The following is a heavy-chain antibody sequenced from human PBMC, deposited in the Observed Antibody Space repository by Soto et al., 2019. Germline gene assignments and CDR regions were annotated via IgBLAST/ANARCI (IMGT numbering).Heavy chain of an antibody. CDR2: IIPIFGTA. CDR3: TRDSKKRATYYDFWSGYYTGYYYGMDV. CDR1: GATFSSYA. V-gene: IGHV1-69*13. J-gene: IGHJ6*02. D-gene: IGHD3-3*01. Sequence: SVKVSCKASGATFSSYAISWVRQAPGQGHKKIGAIIPIFGTANYAQKFQGRVTITADESTSTAYLELSSLRSEDTAVYYFTRDSKKRATYYDFWSGYYTGYYYGMDVWGQGTTVTVSS.